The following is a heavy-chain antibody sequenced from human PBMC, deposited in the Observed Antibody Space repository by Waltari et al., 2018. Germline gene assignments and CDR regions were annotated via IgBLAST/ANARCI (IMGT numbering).Heavy chain of an antibody. CDR2: INHSGST. V-gene: IGHV4-34*01. J-gene: IGHJ4*02. D-gene: IGHD6-19*01. CDR1: GGSLSGYY. Sequence: QVQLQQWGAGLLKPSETLSLTCAVYGGSLSGYYWSWIRQPPGKGLEWIGEINHSGSTNYNPSLKSRVTISVDTSKNQFSLKLSSVTAADTAVYYCARGISRLVPFDYWGQGTLVTVSS. CDR3: ARGISRLVPFDY.